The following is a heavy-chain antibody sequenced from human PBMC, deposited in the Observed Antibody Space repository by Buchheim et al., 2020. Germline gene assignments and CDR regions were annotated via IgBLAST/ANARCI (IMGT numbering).Heavy chain of an antibody. J-gene: IGHJ6*02. V-gene: IGHV4-34*01. CDR3: AISVGDFWSGQKVSPTYGMDV. CDR2: INHSGST. CDR1: GGSFSGYY. D-gene: IGHD3-3*01. Sequence: QVQLQQWGAGLLKPSETLSLTCAVYGGSFSGYYWSWIRQPPGKGLEWIGEINHSGSTNYNPSLKSRVTISVDTSKNQLPLKLSSVTAADTAVYYCAISVGDFWSGQKVSPTYGMDVWGQGTT.